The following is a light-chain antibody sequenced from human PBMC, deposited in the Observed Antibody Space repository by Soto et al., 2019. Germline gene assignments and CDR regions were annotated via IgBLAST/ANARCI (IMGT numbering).Light chain of an antibody. J-gene: IGLJ1*01. CDR1: SSNIGAGYD. CDR3: QSYDSSLSGYV. Sequence: QSVLTQPPSVSGAPGQSVTISCTGSSSNIGAGYDVHWYQQLPGTAPKLLIYGNSNRPSGVPDRFSGSKSGTSASLAITGLQAEDEAYYYCQSYDSSLSGYVFGTGTKLTVL. CDR2: GNS. V-gene: IGLV1-40*01.